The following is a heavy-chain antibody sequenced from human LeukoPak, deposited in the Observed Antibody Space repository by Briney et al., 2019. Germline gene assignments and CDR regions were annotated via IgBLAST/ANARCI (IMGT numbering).Heavy chain of an antibody. D-gene: IGHD4-17*01. V-gene: IGHV4-31*03. J-gene: IGHJ5*02. CDR1: GGSISSGGYY. Sequence: SQTLSLTCTVSGGSISSGGYYWNWIPQHPGKGLEGIGYIYYSGSTYYNPSLKSRVTISVDTSKNQFSLKLSSVTAADTAVYYCARSDTVTPNWFDPWGQGTLVTVSS. CDR3: ARSDTVTPNWFDP. CDR2: IYYSGST.